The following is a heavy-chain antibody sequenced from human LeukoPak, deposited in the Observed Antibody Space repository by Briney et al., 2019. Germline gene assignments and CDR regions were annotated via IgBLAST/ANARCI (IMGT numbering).Heavy chain of an antibody. J-gene: IGHJ4*02. CDR3: ATHSSSWSGY. D-gene: IGHD6-13*01. Sequence: PGGSLRLSCAASGFTFSTYSMNWIRQPPGKGLEWIGSIYYSGSTYYNPSLKSRVTISVDTSKNQFSLKLSSVTAADTAVYYCATHSSSWSGYWGQGTLVTVSS. CDR1: GFTFSTYS. V-gene: IGHV4-39*07. CDR2: IYYSGST.